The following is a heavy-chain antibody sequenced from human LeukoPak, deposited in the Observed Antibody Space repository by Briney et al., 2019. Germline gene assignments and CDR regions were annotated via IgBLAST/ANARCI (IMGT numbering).Heavy chain of an antibody. CDR1: GFTFSSYS. D-gene: IGHD1-26*01. CDR3: ARDLSVGAKPDLGFDY. Sequence: GGSLRLSCAASGFTFSSYSMNWVRQAPGKGLEWVSSISSSSTYIYYADSMKGRFTLSRDNSKNSLYLQMNSLRAEDTAIYYCARDLSVGAKPDLGFDYWGQGTLVTVSS. CDR2: ISSSSTYI. J-gene: IGHJ4*02. V-gene: IGHV3-21*01.